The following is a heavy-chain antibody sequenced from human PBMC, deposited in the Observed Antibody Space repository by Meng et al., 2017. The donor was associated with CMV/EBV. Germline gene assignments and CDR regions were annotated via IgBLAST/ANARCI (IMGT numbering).Heavy chain of an antibody. Sequence: GCTFSSYDVRWLSQQPAGRLEWMRGIIPFIGRANYAPKFKSRVTITTDKSTSTAYMELTSVSSADTAVYYCARAECPLLPRGRLDYWGQGTLVTVSS. CDR3: ARAECPLLPRGRLDY. V-gene: IGHV1-69*05. CDR2: IIPFIGRA. D-gene: IGHD3-3*01. CDR1: GCTFSSYD. J-gene: IGHJ4*02.